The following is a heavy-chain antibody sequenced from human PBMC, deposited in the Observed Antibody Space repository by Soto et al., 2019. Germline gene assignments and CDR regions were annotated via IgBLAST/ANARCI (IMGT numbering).Heavy chain of an antibody. CDR3: ARDSHVGSGWQLTADY. Sequence: PGGSLRLSCAASGFTFSSYGMHWVRQAPGKGLEWVAVIWYDGSNKYYAESVKGRFTISRDNSKNTLYLQMNSLRAEDTAVYYCARDSHVGSGWQLTADYWGQGTLVTVCS. CDR2: IWYDGSNK. CDR1: GFTFSSYG. J-gene: IGHJ4*02. V-gene: IGHV3-33*01. D-gene: IGHD6-19*01.